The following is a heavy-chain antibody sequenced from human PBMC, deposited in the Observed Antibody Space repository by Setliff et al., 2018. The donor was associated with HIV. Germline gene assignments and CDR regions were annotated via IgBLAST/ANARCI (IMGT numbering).Heavy chain of an antibody. D-gene: IGHD4-17*01. CDR3: AKGAGFYGDYTFDY. Sequence: SETLSLTCTVSGASITSHYWSWIRQSPGRELEWIGYIYSTGSTNYNPSLQSRVSISMDASENKFSLKVTSVTSADTAAYYCAKGAGFYGDYTFDYWGQGNLVTVSS. CDR1: GASITSHY. J-gene: IGHJ4*02. V-gene: IGHV4-59*11. CDR2: IYSTGST.